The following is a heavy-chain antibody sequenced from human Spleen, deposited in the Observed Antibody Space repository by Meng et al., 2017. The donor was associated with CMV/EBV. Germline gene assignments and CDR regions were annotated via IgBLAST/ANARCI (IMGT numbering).Heavy chain of an antibody. CDR2: ITGSGGST. D-gene: IGHD6-13*01. Sequence: GESLKISCAASGFSVSVYNFNWVRQAPGKGLEWVSAITGSGGSTYYADSVKGRFTISRDNSKNTLYLQLSSLRAEDTAVYYCAKAFSSSWYREYYDYWGQGTLVTVSS. CDR3: AKAFSSSWYREYYDY. J-gene: IGHJ4*02. CDR1: GFSVSVYN. V-gene: IGHV3-23*01.